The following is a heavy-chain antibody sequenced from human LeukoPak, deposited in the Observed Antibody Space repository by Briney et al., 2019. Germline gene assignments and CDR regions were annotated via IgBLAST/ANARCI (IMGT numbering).Heavy chain of an antibody. V-gene: IGHV3-33*01. CDR2: IWYDGSNK. J-gene: IGHJ3*02. Sequence: PGGSLRLSCAASGFTFSSYGMHWVRQAPGKGLEWVAVIWYDGSNKYHADSVKGRFTISRDNSKNTLYLQMNSLRAEDTAVYYCARLGDAFDIWGQGTMVTVSS. CDR3: ARLGDAFDI. CDR1: GFTFSSYG. D-gene: IGHD1-26*01.